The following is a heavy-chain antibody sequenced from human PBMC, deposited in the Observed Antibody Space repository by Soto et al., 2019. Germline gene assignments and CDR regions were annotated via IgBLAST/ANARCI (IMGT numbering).Heavy chain of an antibody. V-gene: IGHV2-26*01. D-gene: IGHD4-17*01. CDR2: IFLDNER. Sequence: SGPTLVDPTQTLTLTWTVSGCSSTTIKICVGGIRHPPGTALEWLAHIFLDNERSYSTSLQGRLTISKDTSGSQLVLSMTNVDPLDTGTSSCARMNGDSYLLCYAFVGWGQGSTVTV. CDR3: ARMNGDSYLLCYAFVG. J-gene: IGHJ3*01. CDR1: GCSSTTIKIC.